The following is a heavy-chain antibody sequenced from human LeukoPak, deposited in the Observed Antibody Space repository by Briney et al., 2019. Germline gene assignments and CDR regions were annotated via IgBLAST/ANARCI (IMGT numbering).Heavy chain of an antibody. Sequence: GGSLILSCAASGFTFSSYAMSWVRQAPGKGLEWVSSIRGSGDSIYYADSVKGRFTISRDNSKNTLFLQMNSLRAEDTAVYYCAKDSGSYRYFDYWGQGTLVTVSS. CDR2: IRGSGDSI. V-gene: IGHV3-23*01. J-gene: IGHJ4*02. CDR3: AKDSGSYRYFDY. D-gene: IGHD1-26*01. CDR1: GFTFSSYA.